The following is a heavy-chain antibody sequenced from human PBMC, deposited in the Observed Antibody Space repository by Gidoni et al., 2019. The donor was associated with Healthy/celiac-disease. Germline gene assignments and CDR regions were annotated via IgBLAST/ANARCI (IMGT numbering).Heavy chain of an antibody. J-gene: IGHJ5*02. CDR3: ARPNMVRGFLGAPNNWFDP. D-gene: IGHD3-10*01. CDR2: IYYSGST. V-gene: IGHV4-39*01. Sequence: QLQLQESGPGLVKPSETLSLTCTVSGGSISSSSYYWGWIRQPPGKGLEWIGSIYYSGSTYYNPSLKGRVTISVDTSKNQFSLRLSSVTAADTAVYYCARPNMVRGFLGAPNNWFDPWGQGTLVTVSS. CDR1: GGSISSSSYY.